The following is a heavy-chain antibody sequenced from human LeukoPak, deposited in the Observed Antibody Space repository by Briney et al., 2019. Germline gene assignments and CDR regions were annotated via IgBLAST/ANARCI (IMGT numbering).Heavy chain of an antibody. D-gene: IGHD3-22*01. CDR2: ISGSGGST. J-gene: IGHJ4*02. V-gene: IGHV3-23*01. CDR1: GFTFSSYA. Sequence: QPGGSLRLSCAASGFTFSSYAMSWVRQAPGKGLEWASAISGSGGSTYYADSVKGRFTISRDNSKNTLYLQMNSLRAEDTAVYYCAKARNTMIVVPTGYWGQGTLVTVSS. CDR3: AKARNTMIVVPTGY.